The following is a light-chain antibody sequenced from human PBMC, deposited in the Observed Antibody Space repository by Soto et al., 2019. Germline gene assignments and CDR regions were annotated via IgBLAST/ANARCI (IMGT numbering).Light chain of an antibody. J-gene: IGLJ1*01. CDR1: SSDVGGYNS. CDR2: NVS. V-gene: IGLV2-14*01. Sequence: QSVLTQPASVSGSPGQSITISCTGTSSDVGGYNSVSWYQQHPGKAPKLMIYNVSNRPSGVSNRFSGSKSGNTASLTISGLQAEDEAEYYCSSYTSSSTYVFGTGTKLTVL. CDR3: SSYTSSSTYV.